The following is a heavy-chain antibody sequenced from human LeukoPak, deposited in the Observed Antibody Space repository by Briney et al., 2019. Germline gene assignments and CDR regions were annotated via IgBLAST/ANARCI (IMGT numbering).Heavy chain of an antibody. D-gene: IGHD5-24*01. Sequence: KPSETLSLTCAVYGGSFSAYYWSWIRQPPGKGLEWIGKINHSGSTNYNPSLKSRVTMSVDTSRNQFSLKLNSVTAADAAVYYCVRADGRDGYKGLVDYWGQGTLVTVSS. CDR3: VRADGRDGYKGLVDY. J-gene: IGHJ4*02. CDR2: INHSGST. CDR1: GGSFSAYY. V-gene: IGHV4-34*01.